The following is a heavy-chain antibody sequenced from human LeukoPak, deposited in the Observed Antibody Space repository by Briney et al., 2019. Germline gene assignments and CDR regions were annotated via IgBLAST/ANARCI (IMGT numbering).Heavy chain of an antibody. CDR1: GFTLSSYW. Sequence: GGSLRLSCAASGFTLSSYWMSWVRQAPGKGLEWVANIKYDGSAKYYVDSVKGRFTISRDDAKNSLYLEMNSLRAEDTAVYYCARDLFSGSYQEDFWGQGAMVTVSS. CDR3: ARDLFSGSYQEDF. J-gene: IGHJ4*02. V-gene: IGHV3-7*01. D-gene: IGHD1-26*01. CDR2: IKYDGSAK.